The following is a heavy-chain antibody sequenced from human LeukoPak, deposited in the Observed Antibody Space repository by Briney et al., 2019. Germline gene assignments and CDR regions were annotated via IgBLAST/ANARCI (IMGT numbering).Heavy chain of an antibody. J-gene: IGHJ4*02. CDR3: ARRLKYGDFGY. Sequence: SSETLSLTCTVSGGSISSSSYYWGWIRQPPGKGLEWIGSIYYSGSTYYNPSLKSRVTISVDTSKNQFSLKLSSVTAADTAVYYCARRLKYGDFGYWGQGTLVTVSS. CDR2: IYYSGST. D-gene: IGHD4-17*01. CDR1: GGSISSSSYY. V-gene: IGHV4-39*01.